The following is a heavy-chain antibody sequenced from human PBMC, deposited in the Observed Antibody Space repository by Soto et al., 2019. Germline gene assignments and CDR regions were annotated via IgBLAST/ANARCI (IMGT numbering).Heavy chain of an antibody. V-gene: IGHV3-30-3*01. D-gene: IGHD3-22*01. CDR3: ARDMCNYYDSSGYDY. CDR1: GFTFSSYA. CDR2: ISYDGSNK. J-gene: IGHJ4*02. Sequence: QVQLVESGGGVVQPGRSLRLSCAASGFTFSSYAMHWVRQAPGKGLEWVAVISYDGSNKYYADSVKGRFTISRDNSKNTLYLQMNSLRAEDTAVYYCARDMCNYYDSSGYDYWGQGTLVTVSS.